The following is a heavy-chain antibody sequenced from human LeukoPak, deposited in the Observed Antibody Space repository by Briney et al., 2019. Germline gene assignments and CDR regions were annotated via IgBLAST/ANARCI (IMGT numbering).Heavy chain of an antibody. CDR1: GFTFSSYA. CDR3: ASGVPYASWSGPHYSDY. CDR2: ISYDGSNK. J-gene: IGHJ4*02. D-gene: IGHD3-3*01. Sequence: GRSLRLSCAASGFTFSSYAMHWVRQAPGKGLEWVAVISYDGSNKYYADSVKGRFTISRDNSENTLYLQMNSLRAEDTAVYYCASGVPYASWSGPHYSDYWGQGTLVTVSS. V-gene: IGHV3-30*04.